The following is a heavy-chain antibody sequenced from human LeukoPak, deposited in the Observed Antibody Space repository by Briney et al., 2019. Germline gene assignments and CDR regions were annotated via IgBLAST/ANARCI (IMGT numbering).Heavy chain of an antibody. CDR2: ISSSSNYI. D-gene: IGHD3-10*01. J-gene: IGHJ6*03. CDR1: GFTFSTYN. CDR3: ARDLVWFGEPKGYYNYMDV. V-gene: IGHV3-21*01. Sequence: GGSLRLSCAASGFTFSTYNMNWVRQAPGKGLEWVSFISSSSNYIYYADSVRGRFTISRDNAKNSLYLQMNSLRAEDTAAYYCARDLVWFGEPKGYYNYMDVWGKGTTVTVSS.